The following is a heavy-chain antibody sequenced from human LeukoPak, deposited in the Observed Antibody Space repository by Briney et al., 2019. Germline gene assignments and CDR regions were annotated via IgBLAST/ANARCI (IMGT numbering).Heavy chain of an antibody. D-gene: IGHD3-3*01. CDR3: ARAAKPHYDFWIAHPSDFDY. CDR1: GGTFSSYA. CDR2: IIPIFGTA. Sequence: SVKVSCKASGGTFSSYAISWLRQAPGQGLEWMGGIIPIFGTANYAQKFQGRVTITTDESTSTAYMELSSLRSEDTAVYYCARAAKPHYDFWIAHPSDFDYWGQGTLVSVSS. J-gene: IGHJ4*02. V-gene: IGHV1-69*05.